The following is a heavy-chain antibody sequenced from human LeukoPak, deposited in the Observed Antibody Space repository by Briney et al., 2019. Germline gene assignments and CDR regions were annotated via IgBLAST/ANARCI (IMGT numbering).Heavy chain of an antibody. CDR3: AKDDSYDSSGYYYQNFDY. J-gene: IGHJ4*02. V-gene: IGHV3-23*01. CDR2: ISGSGGST. D-gene: IGHD3-22*01. Sequence: GGSLRLSCAASGFTFSRYAMSWVRQAPGKGLEWVSAISGSGGSTYYADSLKGRFTISRDNSKNTLYLQMNSLRAEDTAVYYCAKDDSYDSSGYYYQNFDYWGQGTLVTVSS. CDR1: GFTFSRYA.